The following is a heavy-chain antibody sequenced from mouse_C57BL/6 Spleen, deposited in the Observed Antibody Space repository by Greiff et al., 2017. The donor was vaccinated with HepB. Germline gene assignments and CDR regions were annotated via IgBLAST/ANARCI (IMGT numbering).Heavy chain of an antibody. CDR1: GFSLTSYG. D-gene: IGHD2-2*01. CDR2: IWRGGST. V-gene: IGHV2-5*01. J-gene: IGHJ4*01. Sequence: VQLQQSGPGLVQPSQSLSITCTVSGFSLTSYGVHWVRQSPGKGLEWLGVIWRGGSTDYNAAFMSRLSITKDNSKSQVFFKMNSLQADDTAIYYCAKYGYDEYYYAMDYWGQGTSVTVSS. CDR3: AKYGYDEYYYAMDY.